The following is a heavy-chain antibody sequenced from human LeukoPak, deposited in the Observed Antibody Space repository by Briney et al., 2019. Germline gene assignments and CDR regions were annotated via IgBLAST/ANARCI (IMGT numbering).Heavy chain of an antibody. J-gene: IGHJ6*04. D-gene: IGHD3-10*02. Sequence: GGSLRLSCASSGFCLSSYGMTWVRHAPGEGLEWVSTLSDRGGGTYYADSVKGRFTISRDNAKNSLYLQMSSLRAEDTAVYYCAELGITMIGGVWGKGTTVTISS. CDR1: GFCLSSYG. V-gene: IGHV3-23*01. CDR3: AELGITMIGGV. CDR2: LSDRGGGT.